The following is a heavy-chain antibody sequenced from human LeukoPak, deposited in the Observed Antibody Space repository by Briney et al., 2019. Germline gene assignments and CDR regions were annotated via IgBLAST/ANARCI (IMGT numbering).Heavy chain of an antibody. J-gene: IGHJ4*02. V-gene: IGHV4-59*01. CDR3: ARGSYYYDSSGLGYYFDY. D-gene: IGHD3-22*01. Sequence: SETLSLTCTVSGGSISSYYWSWIRQPPGKGLEWIGYIYYSGSTNYNPSLKSRVTISVDTSKNQFSLKLSSVTAADTAVYYCARGSYYYDSSGLGYYFDYWGQGTLVTVSS. CDR1: GGSISSYY. CDR2: IYYSGST.